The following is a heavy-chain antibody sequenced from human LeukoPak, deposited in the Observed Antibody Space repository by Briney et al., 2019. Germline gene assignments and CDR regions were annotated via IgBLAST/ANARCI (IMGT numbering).Heavy chain of an antibody. Sequence: SETLSLTCTVSGGSISSSSYYWGWIRQPTGKGLEWIGSIYYSGSTYHNPSLKSRVTISVDTSKNQFSLKLTSVTAADTAVYYCARVLRFFGSLGWFDPWGQGTLVTVPS. D-gene: IGHD3-3*01. J-gene: IGHJ5*02. CDR1: GGSISSSSYY. CDR2: IYYSGST. V-gene: IGHV4-39*01. CDR3: ARVLRFFGSLGWFDP.